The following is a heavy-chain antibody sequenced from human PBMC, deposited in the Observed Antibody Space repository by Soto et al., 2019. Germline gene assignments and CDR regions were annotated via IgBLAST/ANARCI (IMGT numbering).Heavy chain of an antibody. Sequence: ASVKVSCKASGGTFSSYAISWVRQAPGQGLEWMGGIIPIFGTANYAQKFQGRVTITADESTSTAYRELSSLRSEDTAVYYCARGAPYCSGGSCYSVTYGMDVWGQGTTVTVSS. D-gene: IGHD2-15*01. CDR3: ARGAPYCSGGSCYSVTYGMDV. V-gene: IGHV1-69*13. CDR2: IIPIFGTA. CDR1: GGTFSSYA. J-gene: IGHJ6*02.